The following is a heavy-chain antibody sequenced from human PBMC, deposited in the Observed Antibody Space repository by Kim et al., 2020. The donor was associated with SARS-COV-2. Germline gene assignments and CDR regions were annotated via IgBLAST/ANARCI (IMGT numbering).Heavy chain of an antibody. Sequence: IDYADSVKGRFTISRDNAKNSLYLQMNSLRAEDTAIYYCTRVFTHDAFDIWGQGTMVTVSS. CDR3: TRVFTHDAFDI. V-gene: IGHV3-21*06. J-gene: IGHJ3*02. CDR2: I.